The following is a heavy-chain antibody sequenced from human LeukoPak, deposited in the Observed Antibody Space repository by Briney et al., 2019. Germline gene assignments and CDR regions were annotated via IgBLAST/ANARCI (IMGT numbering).Heavy chain of an antibody. Sequence: SETLSLTCAVYGGSFSGYYWSCIRQPPGKGLEWIGEINHSGSTNYNPSLKSRVTISVDTSKNQFSLKLSSVTAADTAVYYCASSTPYYDILTGYYNWGQGTLVTVSS. V-gene: IGHV4-34*01. J-gene: IGHJ4*02. CDR2: INHSGST. CDR1: GGSFSGYY. D-gene: IGHD3-9*01. CDR3: ASSTPYYDILTGYYN.